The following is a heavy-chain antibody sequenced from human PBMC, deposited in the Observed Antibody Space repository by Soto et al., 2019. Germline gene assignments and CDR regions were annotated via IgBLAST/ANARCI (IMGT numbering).Heavy chain of an antibody. J-gene: IGHJ4*02. V-gene: IGHV3-30-3*01. CDR1: GFTFSSYA. D-gene: IGHD3-16*01. CDR2: ISDDASNK. CDR3: ARAYEGDYFDY. Sequence: QVQLVESGGGVVQPGRSLRLSCSASGFTFSSYAMHWVRQAPGQGLEWVAVISDDASNKYYADSVKGRFTLSRDNSNNTLYLQMNSLRAEDTAVYYCARAYEGDYFDYWGQGTLVTVSS.